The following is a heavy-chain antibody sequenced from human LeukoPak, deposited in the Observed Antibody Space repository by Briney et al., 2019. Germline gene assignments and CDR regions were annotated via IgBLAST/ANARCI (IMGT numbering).Heavy chain of an antibody. J-gene: IGHJ6*02. CDR2: IYYSGST. Sequence: SETLSFTCTVSGGSISSGDYYWSWIRQPPGKGLEWIGYIYYSGSTYYNPSLKSRVTISVDTSKNQFSLKLSSVTAADTAVYYCARDHYDFWSGYYLSPVHYYGVDVWGQGTTVTVSS. V-gene: IGHV4-30-4*01. CDR1: GGSISSGDYY. CDR3: ARDHYDFWSGYYLSPVHYYGVDV. D-gene: IGHD3-3*01.